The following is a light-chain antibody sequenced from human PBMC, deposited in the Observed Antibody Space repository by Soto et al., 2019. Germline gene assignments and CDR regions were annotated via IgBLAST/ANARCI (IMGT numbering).Light chain of an antibody. V-gene: IGLV2-23*01. Sequence: QSALTQPASVSGSPGQSITISCTGTSSDVGGYNYVSWYQQHPGKAPKLMIYEGSKRPSGVSNRVSGSKSGNTASLTISGLQAEDEADYYCCSYAGSSTVVFGGGTKLTVL. J-gene: IGLJ2*01. CDR3: CSYAGSSTVV. CDR1: SSDVGGYNY. CDR2: EGS.